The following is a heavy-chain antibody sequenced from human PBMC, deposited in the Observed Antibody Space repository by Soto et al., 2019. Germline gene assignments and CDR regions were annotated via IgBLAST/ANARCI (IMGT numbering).Heavy chain of an antibody. J-gene: IGHJ6*02. V-gene: IGHV3-7*05. D-gene: IGHD6-19*01. Sequence: VRLVESGGGLVQPGGSLRLSCAASEFTFSGHWINWVRQAPGKGLEWVANIKDDGSEKYYVDSVKGRFAISRDNAKNALLLQMNSLRGEDTAVYYCARGASGYCYGMDVWGQGTLVTVSS. CDR1: EFTFSGHW. CDR2: IKDDGSEK. CDR3: ARGASGYCYGMDV.